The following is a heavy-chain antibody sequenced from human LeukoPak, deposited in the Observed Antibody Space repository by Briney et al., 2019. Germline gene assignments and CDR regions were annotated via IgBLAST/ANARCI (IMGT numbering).Heavy chain of an antibody. CDR2: IYPINSDT. CDR3: ARRTYCGGELCFDY. Sequence: GESLKISCQAFGFKFTNYFIGWVRQMPGKGLEWVGIIYPINSDTRYSPTLQGQVTISADKSISTAYLQWSSLKASDTAMYYCARRTYCGGELCFDYWGQGTLVTVSS. D-gene: IGHD2-21*01. V-gene: IGHV5-51*01. J-gene: IGHJ4*02. CDR1: GFKFTNYF.